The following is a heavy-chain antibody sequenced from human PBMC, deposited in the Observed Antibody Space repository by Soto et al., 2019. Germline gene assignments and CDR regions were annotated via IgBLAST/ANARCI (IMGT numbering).Heavy chain of an antibody. D-gene: IGHD3-3*01. CDR1: GYTFTSYG. V-gene: IGHV1-18*01. CDR2: ISVYSGKT. CDR3: ARDRNGFGNWFDP. J-gene: IGHJ5*02. Sequence: PVASVKVSCKASGYTFTSYGISWVRQAPGQGLEWMGWISVYSGKTNYAQKLQGRVTMTTDTSTSTIYMELRSLRSDDTAVYYCARDRNGFGNWFDPWGQGTLVTVSS.